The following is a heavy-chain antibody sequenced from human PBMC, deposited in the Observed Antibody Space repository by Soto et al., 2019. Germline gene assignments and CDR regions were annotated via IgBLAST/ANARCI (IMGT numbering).Heavy chain of an antibody. Sequence: GGSLRLSCAASGFTFSSYAMHWVRQAPGKGLEWVAVISYDGSNKYYADSVKGRFTISRDNSKNTLYLQMNSLRAEDTAVFYCARECTVEATSNFCYYYYGMDVWGQGTTVTVSS. CDR1: GFTFSSYA. CDR3: ARECTVEATSNFCYYYYGMDV. J-gene: IGHJ6*02. V-gene: IGHV3-30-3*01. CDR2: ISYDGSNK. D-gene: IGHD3-3*01.